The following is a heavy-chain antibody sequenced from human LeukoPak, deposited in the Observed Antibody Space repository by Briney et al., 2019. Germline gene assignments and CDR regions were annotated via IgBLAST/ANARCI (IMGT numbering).Heavy chain of an antibody. Sequence: GGSLRLSCAASGVTVSSNYMSWVRQAPGKGLEWVSVIYSGGSTYYADSVKGRFTISRDNSKNTLYLQMNSLRAEDTAVYYCARDRGVGAFDYWGQGTLVTVSS. CDR1: GVTVSSNY. J-gene: IGHJ4*02. D-gene: IGHD1-26*01. CDR3: ARDRGVGAFDY. CDR2: IYSGGST. V-gene: IGHV3-66*02.